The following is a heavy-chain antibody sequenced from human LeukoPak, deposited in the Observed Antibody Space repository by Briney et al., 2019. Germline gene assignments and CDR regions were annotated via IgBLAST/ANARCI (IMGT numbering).Heavy chain of an antibody. CDR1: GFTFSSYE. V-gene: IGHV3-48*03. CDR3: ARDIGGLDGDGLDQ. Sequence: PGGSLRLSCAASGFTFSSYEMNWVRQAPGKGLEWVSFISRSGLSIYYGDSVKGRFTTSRDNAKNALYLQMNSLRDEDTAVYYCARDIGGLDGDGLDQWGQGTLVTVSS. J-gene: IGHJ4*02. CDR2: ISRSGLSI. D-gene: IGHD4-17*01.